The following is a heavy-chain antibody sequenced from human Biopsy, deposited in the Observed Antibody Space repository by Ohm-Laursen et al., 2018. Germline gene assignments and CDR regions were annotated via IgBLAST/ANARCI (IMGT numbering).Heavy chain of an antibody. CDR2: NIPILGTG. CDR3: ATGPYYDTRFYYNVRPFDF. J-gene: IGHJ4*02. CDR1: GYTFSMYA. D-gene: IGHD3-10*01. Sequence: SVKVSCKASGYTFSMYAIIWVRQAPGQGLEWLGGNIPILGTGNYAQKFQDRVTVAADTSTSTATMELRSLRSDDTAVYYCATGPYYDTRFYYNVRPFDFWGQGTLVTVSS. V-gene: IGHV1-69*06.